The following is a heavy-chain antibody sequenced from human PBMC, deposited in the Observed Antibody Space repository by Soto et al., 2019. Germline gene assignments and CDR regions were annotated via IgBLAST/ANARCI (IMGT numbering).Heavy chain of an antibody. D-gene: IGHD2-15*01. CDR3: ATEDPAFDI. CDR1: GYSFTGNS. V-gene: IGHV1-69*02. CDR2: IIPILGIA. J-gene: IGHJ3*02. Sequence: SVKVSCQASGYSFTGNSMRWVRQAPRQGLEWMGRIIPILGIANYAQNFQGRVTITADKSTSTAYMELSSLRSEDTAVYYCATEDPAFDIWGQGTMVTVS.